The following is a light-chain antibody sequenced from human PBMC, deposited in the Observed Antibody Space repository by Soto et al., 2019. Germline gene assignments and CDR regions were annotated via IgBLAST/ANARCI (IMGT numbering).Light chain of an antibody. CDR2: EVS. V-gene: IGLV2-23*02. Sequence: QSALTQPASVSGSPGQSIIISCTGTSSDVGSYDLVSWYQHHPGKAPKLMIYEVSKRPSGVSNRFSGSKSGYTASLTISGLRAEDEADYYCCSYARISTPYVFGTGTKVTVL. J-gene: IGLJ1*01. CDR1: SSDVGSYDL. CDR3: CSYARISTPYV.